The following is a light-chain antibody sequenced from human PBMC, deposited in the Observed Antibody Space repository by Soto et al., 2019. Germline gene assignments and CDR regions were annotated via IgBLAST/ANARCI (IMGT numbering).Light chain of an antibody. Sequence: AIRMTQSPSSLSASTGDRVTITCRASQGISSYLAWYQQKPGKAPKVLIHTASTLQGGVPSRFSRSGSGTDFTLTISRLQSEDFATYYCQQYYTYPWTFGQGTKVEVK. CDR3: QQYYTYPWT. J-gene: IGKJ1*01. CDR2: TAS. CDR1: QGISSY. V-gene: IGKV1-8*01.